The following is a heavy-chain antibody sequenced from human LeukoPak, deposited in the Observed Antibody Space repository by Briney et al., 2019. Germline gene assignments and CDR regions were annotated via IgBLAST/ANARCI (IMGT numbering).Heavy chain of an antibody. CDR2: ISAYNGNT. CDR3: AREGGDNWNYGWFDP. D-gene: IGHD1-7*01. Sequence: GASVKVSCKASGYTFTSYGISWVRQAPGQGLEWMGWISAYNGNTNYAQKLQGRVTMTTDTSTSTAYMELRSLRSDDTAVYYCAREGGDNWNYGWFDPWGQGTLVTVSS. V-gene: IGHV1-18*01. CDR1: GYTFTSYG. J-gene: IGHJ5*02.